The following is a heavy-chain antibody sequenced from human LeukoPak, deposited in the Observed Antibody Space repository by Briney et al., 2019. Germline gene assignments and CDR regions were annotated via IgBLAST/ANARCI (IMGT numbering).Heavy chain of an antibody. CDR3: ATDRKGLRGFDP. J-gene: IGHJ5*02. Sequence: ASVKVSCKVSGYTLTELSMHWVRQAPGKGLEWMGGFDPEDGETIYAQKFQGRVTMTEDTSTDTAYMELSSLRSEDTAVYYCATDRKGLRGFDPWGQGTLVTVSS. D-gene: IGHD6-25*01. V-gene: IGHV1-24*01. CDR1: GYTLTELS. CDR2: FDPEDGET.